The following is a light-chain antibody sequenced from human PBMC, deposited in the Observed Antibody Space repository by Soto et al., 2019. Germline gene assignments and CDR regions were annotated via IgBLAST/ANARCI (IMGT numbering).Light chain of an antibody. CDR3: QQYNSF. Sequence: DIVMTQTLVSLPVTPGAPASISCRCSQSLFDSDDGTTYLAWYQQKPGKAPKLLIYDGSTLERGVPSRFSGSGSGTEFTLTITSLQPDDPATYYCQQYNSFFGQETKVDIK. V-gene: IGKV2-40*01. CDR1: QSLFDSDDGTTY. CDR2: DGS. J-gene: IGKJ1*01.